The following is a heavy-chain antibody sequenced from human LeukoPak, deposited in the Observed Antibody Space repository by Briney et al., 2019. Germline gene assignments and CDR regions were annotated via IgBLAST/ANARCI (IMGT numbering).Heavy chain of an antibody. CDR2: INAGNGNT. D-gene: IGHD4-23*01. Sequence: ASVKVSCKASGYTFTNYAIHWVRQAPGQGLEWMVWINAGNGNTKYSQEFQDRVTITRDTSASTVYMELSSLRSEDLAVYYCARTRDYGGNWGFDYWGQGTLVTVSS. CDR3: ARTRDYGGNWGFDY. CDR1: GYTFTNYA. V-gene: IGHV1-3*03. J-gene: IGHJ4*02.